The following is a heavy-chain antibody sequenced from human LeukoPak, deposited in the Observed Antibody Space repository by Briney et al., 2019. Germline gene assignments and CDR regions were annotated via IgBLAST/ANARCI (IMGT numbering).Heavy chain of an antibody. Sequence: SQTLSLTCTVSGGSISSGGYYWSWIRQHPGKGLEWIGYNYYSGNTYYNPSLKSRVTISVDTSKNQFSLKLSSVTPADTAVYYCARDRSRLVPAAISATDYYYGMDVGGQGTTVSVSS. V-gene: IGHV4-31*03. CDR3: ARDRSRLVPAAISATDYYYGMDV. J-gene: IGHJ6*02. CDR1: GGSISSGGYY. D-gene: IGHD2-2*01. CDR2: NYYSGNT.